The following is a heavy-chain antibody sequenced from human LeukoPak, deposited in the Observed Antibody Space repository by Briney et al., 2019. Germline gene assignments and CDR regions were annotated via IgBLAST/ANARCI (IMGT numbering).Heavy chain of an antibody. CDR2: IYTSGST. Sequence: SETLSLTCTVSGGSISSGSYYWSWIRQPAGKGLEWIGRIYTSGSTNYNPSLKSRVTISVDTSKNQFSLKLSSVTAADTAVYYCERGRLGFLYYYYYMDVWGKGTTVTVSS. J-gene: IGHJ6*03. CDR1: GGSISSGSYY. D-gene: IGHD3-16*01. CDR3: ERGRLGFLYYYYYMDV. V-gene: IGHV4-61*02.